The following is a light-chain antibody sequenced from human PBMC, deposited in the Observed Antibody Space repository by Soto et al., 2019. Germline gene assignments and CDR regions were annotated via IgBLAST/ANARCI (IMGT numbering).Light chain of an antibody. CDR1: QGISSY. CDR3: QQLNSYPLT. V-gene: IGKV1-9*01. Sequence: IQLTQSPSSLSASVGDRVTITCRASQGISSYLAWYQQKPGKAPKLLIYAASTLQSVVPSRFSGSGSRTDFTLTISSLQPEDFASYYCQQLNSYPLTFGGGTKVEIK. J-gene: IGKJ4*01. CDR2: AAS.